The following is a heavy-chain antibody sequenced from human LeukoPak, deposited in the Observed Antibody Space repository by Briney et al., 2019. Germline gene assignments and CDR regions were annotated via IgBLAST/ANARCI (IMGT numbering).Heavy chain of an antibody. CDR1: GGSISSISYY. CDR3: ARHPSGRMWLQQGGWFDP. Sequence: SETLSLTCTVSGGSISSISYYWGWIRQPPGKGLEWIGSMYHNGSTYYNPSLKSRVTISVDTSKDQFSLKLTSVTAADTAVYYCARHPSGRMWLQQGGWFDPWGQGTLVTVSS. J-gene: IGHJ5*02. D-gene: IGHD5-24*01. V-gene: IGHV4-39*01. CDR2: MYHNGST.